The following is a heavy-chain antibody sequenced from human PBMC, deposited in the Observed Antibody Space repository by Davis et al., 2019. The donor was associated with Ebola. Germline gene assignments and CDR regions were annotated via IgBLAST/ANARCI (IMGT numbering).Heavy chain of an antibody. Sequence: PGGSLRLSCAASGFTFSSYAMHWVRQAPGKGLEWVAVISYDGSNKYYADSVKGRFTISRDNSKNTLYLQMNSLRAEDTAVYYCARGAEQWLVGGGYFDYWGQGTLVTVSS. D-gene: IGHD6-19*01. CDR3: ARGAEQWLVGGGYFDY. CDR2: ISYDGSNK. J-gene: IGHJ4*02. V-gene: IGHV3-30*04. CDR1: GFTFSSYA.